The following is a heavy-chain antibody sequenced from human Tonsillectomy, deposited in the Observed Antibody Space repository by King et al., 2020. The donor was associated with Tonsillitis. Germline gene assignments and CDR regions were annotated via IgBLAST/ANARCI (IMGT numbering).Heavy chain of an antibody. Sequence: VQLQESGPGLVKPSETLSLTCTVSGGSVSSGSYYWSWIRQPPGKGLEWIGYIYYSGNTNYNPSLKSRVTMSVDTSKNQFSLKLSSVTAADTAVYYCARVYPAADYYYGMDVWRQGTTVTVSS. CDR2: IYYSGNT. V-gene: IGHV4-61*01. CDR1: GGSVSSGSYY. CDR3: ARVYPAADYYYGMDV. J-gene: IGHJ6*02. D-gene: IGHD2-2*01.